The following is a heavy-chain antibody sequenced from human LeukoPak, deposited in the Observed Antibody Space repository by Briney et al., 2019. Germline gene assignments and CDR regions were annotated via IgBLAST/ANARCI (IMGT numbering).Heavy chain of an antibody. D-gene: IGHD5-12*01. CDR1: GYTFTSYA. V-gene: IGHV1-3*01. J-gene: IGHJ5*02. CDR2: INAGNGNT. CDR3: ARPHNSGWEFDP. Sequence: ASVKVSCKASGYTFTSYAMHWVRQAPGQRLEWMGWINAGNGNTKYSQKFQGRVTITRDTSANTAYMELSSLRSEDTAVYYCARPHNSGWEFDPWGQGTLVTVSS.